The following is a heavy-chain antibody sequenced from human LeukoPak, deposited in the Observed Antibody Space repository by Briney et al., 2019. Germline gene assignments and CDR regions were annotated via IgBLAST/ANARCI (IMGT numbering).Heavy chain of an antibody. V-gene: IGHV3-30*02. CDR1: GFTFSSYG. CDR3: AKAGVLLWFGEPPPRFDY. Sequence: PGGSLRLSCAESGFTFSSYGMHWVRQAPGKGLEWVAFIRYDGSNKYYADSVKGRFTISRDNSKNTLYLQMNSLRAEDTAVYYCAKAGVLLWFGEPPPRFDYWGQGTLATVSS. CDR2: IRYDGSNK. D-gene: IGHD3-10*01. J-gene: IGHJ4*02.